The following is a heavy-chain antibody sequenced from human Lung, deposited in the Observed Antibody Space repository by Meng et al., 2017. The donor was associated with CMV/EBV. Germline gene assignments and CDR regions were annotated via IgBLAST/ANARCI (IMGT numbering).Heavy chain of an antibody. V-gene: IGHV4-59*01. J-gene: IGHJ6*02. Sequence: SETLSPXCTVPGGSTSSYYWSWIRQPPGKGLEWIGYIYYSGSTNYNPSLKSRVTISVDTSKNQFSLKLSSVTAADTAVYYCARDLGYCSSTSCYYYYGMDVWGQGTTVXVSS. CDR2: IYYSGST. CDR3: ARDLGYCSSTSCYYYYGMDV. D-gene: IGHD2-2*01. CDR1: GGSTSSYY.